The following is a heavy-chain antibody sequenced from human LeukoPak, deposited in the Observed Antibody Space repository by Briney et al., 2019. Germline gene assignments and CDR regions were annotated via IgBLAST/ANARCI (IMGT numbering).Heavy chain of an antibody. CDR1: GYTFTGYY. J-gene: IGHJ6*03. V-gene: IGHV1-2*02. CDR2: INPNSGGT. D-gene: IGHD1-26*01. CDR3: ARGDVGYYYYYYMDV. Sequence: GASVKVSCKASGYTFTGYYMHWVRQAPGQGLEWMGWINPNSGGTNYAQKFQGRVTMTRDTSISTAYMELSRLRSDDTAVYYCARGDVGYYYYYYMDVWGKGTTVTVSS.